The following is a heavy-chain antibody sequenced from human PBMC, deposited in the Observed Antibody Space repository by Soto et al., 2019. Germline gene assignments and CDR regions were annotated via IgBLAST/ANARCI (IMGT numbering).Heavy chain of an antibody. J-gene: IGHJ6*03. CDR1: GFTVSSNY. V-gene: IGHV3-53*04. CDR3: ARDSVTMVRGGREDYYYYYMDV. CDR2: IYSGGST. Sequence: EVQLVESGGGLVQPGGSLRLSCAASGFTVSSNYMSWVRQAPGKGLEWVSVIYSGGSTYYADSVKGRFTISRHNSKNTLYLQMNSLRAEDTAVHYCARDSVTMVRGGREDYYYYYMDVWGKGTTVTVSS. D-gene: IGHD3-10*01.